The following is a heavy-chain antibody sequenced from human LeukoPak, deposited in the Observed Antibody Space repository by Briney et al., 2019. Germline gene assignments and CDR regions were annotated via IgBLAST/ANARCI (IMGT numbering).Heavy chain of an antibody. D-gene: IGHD2-15*01. CDR1: GGSFSGYY. V-gene: IGHV3-21*01. CDR2: ISSGSSFI. J-gene: IGHJ4*02. CDR3: ARGYCSGGSCWGFDY. Sequence: ETLSLTCAVYGGSFSGYYWSWIRQPPGKGLEWVSSISSGSSFIYYADSVKGRFTISRDNAKNSLYLQMNSLSAEDTAVYYCARGYCSGGSCWGFDYWGQGTLVTISS.